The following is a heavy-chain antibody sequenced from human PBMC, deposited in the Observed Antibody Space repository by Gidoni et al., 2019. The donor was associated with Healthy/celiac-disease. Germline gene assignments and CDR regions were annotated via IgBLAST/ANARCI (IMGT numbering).Heavy chain of an antibody. CDR3: ARDATPYSSSWYNGRESPRFDP. Sequence: QVQLVQSGAEVKKPGSSVKVSCKASGGTFSSYAISWVRQAPGQGLEWMGGIIPIFGTANYAQKFQGRVTITADESTSTAYMELSSLRAEDTAVYYCARDATPYSSSWYNGRESPRFDPWGQGTLVTVSS. CDR1: GGTFSSYA. D-gene: IGHD6-13*01. CDR2: IIPIFGTA. J-gene: IGHJ5*02. V-gene: IGHV1-69*01.